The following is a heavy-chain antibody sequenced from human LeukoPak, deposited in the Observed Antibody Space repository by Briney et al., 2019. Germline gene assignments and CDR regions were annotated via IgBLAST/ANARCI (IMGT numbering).Heavy chain of an antibody. CDR3: ARRDYSYNWFDP. V-gene: IGHV5-51*01. J-gene: IGHJ5*02. CDR2: IYPGDSDT. Sequence: GASLKISCKGSGYSFTSYWIGWVRQMPGKGVEWMGIIYPGDSDTRYSPSFQGQVTISADKSISTAYLQWSSLKASDTAVYYCARRDYSYNWFDPWGQGTPVTVSS. D-gene: IGHD3-16*01. CDR1: GYSFTSYW.